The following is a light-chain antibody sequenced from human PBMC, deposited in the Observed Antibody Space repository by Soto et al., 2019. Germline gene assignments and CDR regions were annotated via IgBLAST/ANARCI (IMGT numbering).Light chain of an antibody. V-gene: IGKV3-20*01. CDR1: QSVSSSN. CDR2: GAS. Sequence: EIVLTQSPGTLSLSPGERATLSCRASQSVSSSNLAWYQQKPGQAPRLLIYGASSRATGIPDRFSGSGSGTDFTLTISRLDPEDFAVYYCQQYGSSPPNTFGQGTKLEIK. CDR3: QQYGSSPPNT. J-gene: IGKJ2*01.